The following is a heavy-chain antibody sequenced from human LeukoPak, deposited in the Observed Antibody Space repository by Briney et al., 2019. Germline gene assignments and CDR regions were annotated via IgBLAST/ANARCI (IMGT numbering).Heavy chain of an antibody. Sequence: PGRSLRLSCAASGFTFSSYSMNWVSQAPGKGREWVSSISSSSSYIYYADSVKGRFTISRDNAKNSEYLQMNSLRAEDTAVYYCARLVVAATRYYMDVWGKGTTVTVSS. CDR3: ARLVVAATRYYMDV. D-gene: IGHD2-15*01. V-gene: IGHV3-21*01. J-gene: IGHJ6*03. CDR2: ISSSSSYI. CDR1: GFTFSSYS.